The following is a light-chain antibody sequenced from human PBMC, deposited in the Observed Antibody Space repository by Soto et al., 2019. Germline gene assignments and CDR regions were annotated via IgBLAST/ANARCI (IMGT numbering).Light chain of an antibody. CDR3: QQYGSSTSVA. Sequence: EIVLTQSPGTLSLSPGERATLSCRASQSVSSSYLAWYQQKPGQAPRLLIYGASSRATGITDRFSGSGSGTDFTLTISRLEPEDFAVYYCQQYGSSTSVAFGQGTKVEIK. CDR1: QSVSSSY. V-gene: IGKV3-20*01. J-gene: IGKJ1*01. CDR2: GAS.